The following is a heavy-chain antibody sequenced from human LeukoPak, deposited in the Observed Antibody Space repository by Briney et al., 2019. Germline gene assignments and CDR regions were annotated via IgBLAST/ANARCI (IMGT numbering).Heavy chain of an antibody. Sequence: SETLSLTCAVYGGSFSGYYWSWIRQPPGKGLEWIGEINHSGSTNYNPSLKSRVTISVDTSKNQFSLKLSSVTAADTAVYYCARLPMLDTVTTTWRWNFDYWGQGTLVTVSS. D-gene: IGHD4-17*01. V-gene: IGHV4-34*01. CDR3: ARLPMLDTVTTTWRWNFDY. J-gene: IGHJ4*02. CDR1: GGSFSGYY. CDR2: INHSGST.